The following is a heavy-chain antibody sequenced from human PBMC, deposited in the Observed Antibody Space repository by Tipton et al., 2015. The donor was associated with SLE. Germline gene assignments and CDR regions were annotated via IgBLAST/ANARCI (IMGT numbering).Heavy chain of an antibody. CDR3: AGGGVATMGGYAFEI. J-gene: IGHJ3*02. CDR2: IHYNRDT. D-gene: IGHD5-12*01. CDR1: GASVSSHY. Sequence: TLSLTCTVSGASVSSHYWNWIRQTPGKGLEWIGYIHYNRDTNYHPSLKSRVTMSVDTSKNQFSLRLNSVTAADTALYYCAGGGVATMGGYAFEIWGQGTMVTVSS. V-gene: IGHV4-59*02.